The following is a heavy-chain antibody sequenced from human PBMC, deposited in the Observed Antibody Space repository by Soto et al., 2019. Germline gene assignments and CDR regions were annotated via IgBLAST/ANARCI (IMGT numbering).Heavy chain of an antibody. Sequence: QVQLQESGPGLVKPSQTLSLTCTVSGGSISSGGYYWSWIRQHPGKGLEWIGYIYYSGSTYYNPSLKSRVTISVDTSKNQFSLKLSSVTAADTAVYYCARSPPAYDFWSGWNGFDYWGQGTLVTVSS. CDR3: ARSPPAYDFWSGWNGFDY. D-gene: IGHD3-3*01. V-gene: IGHV4-31*03. J-gene: IGHJ4*02. CDR2: IYYSGST. CDR1: GGSISSGGYY.